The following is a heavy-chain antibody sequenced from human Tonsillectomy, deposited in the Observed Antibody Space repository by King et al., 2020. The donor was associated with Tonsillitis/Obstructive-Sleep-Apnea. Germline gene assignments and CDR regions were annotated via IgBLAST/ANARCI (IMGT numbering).Heavy chain of an antibody. V-gene: IGHV2-26*01. CDR2: IFSNDEK. CDR1: GFSLSNARMG. D-gene: IGHD1-26*01. Sequence: TLKESGPVLVKPTETLTLTCTVSGFSLSNARMGVSWIRQPPGKALEWLAHIFSNDEKSYSASLKSRLTISTDTSKSQVDLTMTNMDPVDTASYYCARENTTSASYEPFVMWGEGPMVSVSS. J-gene: IGHJ3*02. CDR3: ARENTTSASYEPFVM.